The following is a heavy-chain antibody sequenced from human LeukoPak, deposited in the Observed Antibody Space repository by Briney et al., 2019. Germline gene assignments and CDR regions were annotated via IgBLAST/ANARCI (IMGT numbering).Heavy chain of an antibody. Sequence: GGSLRLSCAASGFTFSDYYMSWIRQAPGKGLEWVSYSSNSNTIYYADSVKGRFTISRDNAKNSLYLQMNSLRVEDTAVYFCARDNNMGYDILSGYMPPSAFDLWGQGTMVTVSS. CDR2: SSNSNTI. J-gene: IGHJ3*01. CDR1: GFTFSDYY. D-gene: IGHD3-9*01. V-gene: IGHV3-69-1*01. CDR3: ARDNNMGYDILSGYMPPSAFDL.